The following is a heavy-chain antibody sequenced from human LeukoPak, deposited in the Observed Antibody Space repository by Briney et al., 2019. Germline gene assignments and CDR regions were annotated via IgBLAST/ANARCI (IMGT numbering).Heavy chain of an antibody. V-gene: IGHV3-21*01. D-gene: IGHD3-10*01. CDR3: AKDSASYYIDV. CDR1: GFTFSSYS. CDR2: ISSSSSYI. J-gene: IGHJ6*03. Sequence: GGSLRLSCAASGFTFSSYSMNWVRQAPGKGLEWVSSISSSSSYIYYADSVKGRFTISRDNSKNTLYLQMNSLRAEDTAVYYCAKDSASYYIDVWGKGTTVIISS.